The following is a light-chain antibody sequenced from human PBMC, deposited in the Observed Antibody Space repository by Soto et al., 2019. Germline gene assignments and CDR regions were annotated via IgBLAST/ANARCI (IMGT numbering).Light chain of an antibody. J-gene: IGLJ2*01. CDR2: EVS. CDR3: ASYAGGNNLL. Sequence: QSALTQPPSASGSPGQSVTIPCTGTSSDVGGYNYVSWYQQHPGKVPKLMIYEVSKRPSGVPDRFSGSKSGNTASLTVSGLQAEDEADYYCASYAGGNNLLFGGGTKLTV. CDR1: SSDVGGYNY. V-gene: IGLV2-8*01.